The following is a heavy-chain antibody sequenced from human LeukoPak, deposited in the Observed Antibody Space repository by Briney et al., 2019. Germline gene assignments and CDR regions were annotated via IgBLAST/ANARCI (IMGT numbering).Heavy chain of an antibody. Sequence: GGSLRLSCAASGFTFSSYSMNWVRQAPGKGLEWVSSISSSSSYIYYADSVKGRFTISRDNAKNSLYLQMNSLRAEDTAVYYCARGHDYGGNYYYYYYMDVWGKGTTVTVSS. V-gene: IGHV3-21*01. CDR1: GFTFSSYS. CDR3: ARGHDYGGNYYYYYYMDV. CDR2: ISSSSSYI. D-gene: IGHD4-23*01. J-gene: IGHJ6*03.